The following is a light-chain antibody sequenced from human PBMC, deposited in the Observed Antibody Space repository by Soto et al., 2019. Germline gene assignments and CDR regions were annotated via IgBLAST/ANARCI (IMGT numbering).Light chain of an antibody. CDR2: KAS. CDR1: QTISSW. Sequence: DIQMTQSPSTLSGKVGDRVTITCRASQTISSWLAWYQQKPGKAPKLLIYKASTLKSGVPSRFSGSGSGTEFTLTISSLQPDDFATYYCQHYNSYSEAFGQGTKVDNK. V-gene: IGKV1-5*03. J-gene: IGKJ1*01. CDR3: QHYNSYSEA.